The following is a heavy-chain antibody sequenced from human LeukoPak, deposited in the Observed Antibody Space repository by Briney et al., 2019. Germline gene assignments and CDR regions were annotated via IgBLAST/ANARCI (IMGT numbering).Heavy chain of an antibody. D-gene: IGHD5-12*01. J-gene: IGHJ3*02. V-gene: IGHV3-30-3*01. CDR3: ARGATMANDAFDI. CDR1: GFTFSSCA. Sequence: GRSLRLSCAASGFTFSSCAMHWVRQAPGKGLEWVAVISYDGSNKYYADSVKGRFTISRDNSKNTLYLQMNSLRAEDTAVYYCARGATMANDAFDIWGQGTMVTVSS. CDR2: ISYDGSNK.